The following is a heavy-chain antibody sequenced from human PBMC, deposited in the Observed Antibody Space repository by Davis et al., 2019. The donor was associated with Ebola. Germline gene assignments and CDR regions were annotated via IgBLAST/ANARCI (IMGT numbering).Heavy chain of an antibody. Sequence: PGGSLRLSCAASGFNFRSYGMHWVRQAPDKGLEWVAVIWYDGSNKYYADSVKGRFTISRDNSKNTLYLQMNSLRAEDTAVYYCARDDSGWYKGSAFDIWGQGTMVTVSS. CDR3: ARDDSGWYKGSAFDI. V-gene: IGHV3-33*01. D-gene: IGHD6-19*01. CDR1: GFNFRSYG. J-gene: IGHJ3*02. CDR2: IWYDGSNK.